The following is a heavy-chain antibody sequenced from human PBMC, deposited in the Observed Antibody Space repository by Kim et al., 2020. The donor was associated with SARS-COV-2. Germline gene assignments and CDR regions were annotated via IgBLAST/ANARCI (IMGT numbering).Heavy chain of an antibody. CDR3: ARDITTAPHALQNPMTTVTTKTRGRGDDY. CDR1: GYTFTGYY. J-gene: IGHJ4*02. D-gene: IGHD4-4*01. CDR2: INPNSGGR. V-gene: IGHV1-2*02. Sequence: ASVKVSCKASGYTFTGYYMHWVRQATGQGLEWMGWINPNSGGRNYAQKFQGRVTMTRDTSISTAYMELSRLRSDDTAVYYCARDITTAPHALQNPMTTVTTKTRGRGDDYWGQGTLVTVSS.